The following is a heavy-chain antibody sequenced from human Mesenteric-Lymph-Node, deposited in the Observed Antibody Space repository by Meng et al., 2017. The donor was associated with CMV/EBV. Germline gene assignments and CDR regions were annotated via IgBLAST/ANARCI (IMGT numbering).Heavy chain of an antibody. CDR1: GGSISSYY. CDR3: ARYSPPLYYYDSSGSQGVDY. D-gene: IGHD3-22*01. V-gene: IGHV4-59*13. CDR2: IYYSGST. J-gene: IGHJ4*02. Sequence: SETLSLTCTVSGGSISSYYWNWIRQPPGKGLEWIGFIYYSGSTDYNPSLKSRVTISVDTSKNQFSLKLSSVTAADTAVYYCARYSPPLYYYDSSGSQGVDYWGQGTLVTVSS.